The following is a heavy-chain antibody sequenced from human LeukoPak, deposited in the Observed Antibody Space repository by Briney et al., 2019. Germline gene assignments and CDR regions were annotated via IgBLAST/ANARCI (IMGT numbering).Heavy chain of an antibody. CDR3: ARDSADYGDYDY. D-gene: IGHD4-17*01. V-gene: IGHV1-46*01. CDR2: INPSGGST. CDR1: GYTXTSYF. Sequence: ASVKVSCKASGYTXTSYFMHWVRQAPGQGLEWMGIINPSGGSTSYAQKFQGRVTMTRDTSTSTVYMELSSLRYEDTAVYYCARDSADYGDYDYWGQGTLVTVSS. J-gene: IGHJ4*02.